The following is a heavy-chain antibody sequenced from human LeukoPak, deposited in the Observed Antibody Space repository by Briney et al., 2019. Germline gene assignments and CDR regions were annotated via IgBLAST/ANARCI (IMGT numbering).Heavy chain of an antibody. Sequence: GGSLRLSCAASGFTFSSYDMHWVRHATGKGLEWVSAIGTAGDTYYPGSVKGRFTISRENAKNSLYLQMNSLRAGDTAVYYCARGGYDSSGYLLRPPDYWGQGTLVTVSS. D-gene: IGHD3-22*01. V-gene: IGHV3-13*01. CDR3: ARGGYDSSGYLLRPPDY. J-gene: IGHJ4*02. CDR1: GFTFSSYD. CDR2: IGTAGDT.